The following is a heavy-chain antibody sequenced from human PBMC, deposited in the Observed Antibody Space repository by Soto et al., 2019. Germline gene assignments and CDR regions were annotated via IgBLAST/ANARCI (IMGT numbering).Heavy chain of an antibody. CDR3: ARDADTAMVMDY. J-gene: IGHJ4*02. Sequence: ASVKVSCKASGYTFTSYGISWVRQAPGQGLEWMGWISAYNGNTNYAQKLQGRVTMTTDTSTSTAYMELRSLRSDDTAVYYCARDADTAMVMDYWGQGXLVTVSS. CDR2: ISAYNGNT. V-gene: IGHV1-18*01. CDR1: GYTFTSYG. D-gene: IGHD5-18*01.